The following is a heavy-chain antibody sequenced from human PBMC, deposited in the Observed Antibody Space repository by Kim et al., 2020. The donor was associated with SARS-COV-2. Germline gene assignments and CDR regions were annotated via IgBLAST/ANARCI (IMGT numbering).Heavy chain of an antibody. CDR1: GFTFSDYY. V-gene: IGHV3-11*01. J-gene: IGHJ4*01. D-gene: IGHD3-9*01. CDR3: SSTILTGFADY. CDR2: ITSSANTF. Sequence: GGSLRLSCAASGFTFSDYYMSWFRQASGKGLEWVSYITSSANTFYSADAASGRFTSTMDNANNSVSLQMHIIRLDTAAMAYYSSTILTGFADYWD.